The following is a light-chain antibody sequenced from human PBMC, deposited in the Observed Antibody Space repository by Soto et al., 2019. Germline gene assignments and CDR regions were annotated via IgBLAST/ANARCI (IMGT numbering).Light chain of an antibody. V-gene: IGLV1-40*01. CDR3: QSYDSSLSGWV. CDR1: SSNIGAGYD. J-gene: IGLJ3*02. CDR2: GNN. Sequence: QPVLTQPPSVSGAPGQRVTISCTGSSSNIGAGYDVHWYQQLPGTAPKLLIYGNNNRPSGVPDRFSGSKSGTSASLAIPGLQAEDEADYYCQSYDSSLSGWVFGGGTKVTVL.